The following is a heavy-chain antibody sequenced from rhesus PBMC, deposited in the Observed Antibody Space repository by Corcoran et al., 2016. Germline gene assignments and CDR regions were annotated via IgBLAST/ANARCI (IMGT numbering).Heavy chain of an antibody. J-gene: IGHJ2*01. V-gene: IGHV4S14*01. Sequence: QVQLQESGPGLVKPSETLSLTCAVSGYSISSGYYWGWIRQPPGKGLEWIGRIYGSGGSNYLNPSHKRRVALSVDTSKTQFSRKLSSVTAADTAVYYWARVGSSWSEWDTVGTEWYFDLWGPGTPITISS. CDR1: GYSISSGYY. CDR2: IYGSGGSN. D-gene: IGHD5-42*01. CDR3: ARVGSSWSEWDTVGTEWYFDL.